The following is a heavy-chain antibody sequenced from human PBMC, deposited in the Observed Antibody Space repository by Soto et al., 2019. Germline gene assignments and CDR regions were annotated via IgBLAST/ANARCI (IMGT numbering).Heavy chain of an antibody. Sequence: PSETLSLTCTVSGASINSGGYYWSWIRQLPGKGLEWIGYIYFSGSTYYNPSLASRITISLDTSQNQFSLKLSSVTAADTAVYYCASGNAWEVILAYWGQGTLVTVSS. CDR3: ASGNAWEVILAY. J-gene: IGHJ4*02. D-gene: IGHD1-26*01. CDR1: GASINSGGYY. CDR2: IYFSGST. V-gene: IGHV4-31*03.